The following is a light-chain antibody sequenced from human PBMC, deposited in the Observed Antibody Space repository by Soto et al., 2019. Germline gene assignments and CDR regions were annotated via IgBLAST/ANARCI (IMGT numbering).Light chain of an antibody. J-gene: IGKJ1*01. CDR1: QSVSNNY. CDR3: QQYDSSPRT. CDR2: GAS. Sequence: EIVLTQSPGTLSLSPLDRASLXRRTSQSVSNNYLAWYQQKPGQAPRLLIYGASNRATGIPDRFSGSGSGTDFTLTINRLEPEDFAVYYCQQYDSSPRTFGQGTKVDIK. V-gene: IGKV3-20*01.